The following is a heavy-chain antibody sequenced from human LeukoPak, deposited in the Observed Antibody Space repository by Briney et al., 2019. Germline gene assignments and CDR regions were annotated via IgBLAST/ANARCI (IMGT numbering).Heavy chain of an antibody. CDR2: ISSSGSTI. Sequence: PGGSLRLSCAASGLTFSSYEMNWVRQAPGKGLERVSYISSSGSTIYYADSVKGRFTISRDNAKNSLYLQMNSLRAEDTAVYYCAELGITMIGGVWGKGTTVTISS. CDR1: GLTFSSYE. D-gene: IGHD3-10*02. V-gene: IGHV3-48*03. CDR3: AELGITMIGGV. J-gene: IGHJ6*04.